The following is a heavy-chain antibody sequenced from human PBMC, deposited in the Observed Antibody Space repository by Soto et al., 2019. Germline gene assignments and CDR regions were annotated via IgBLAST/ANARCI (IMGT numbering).Heavy chain of an antibody. V-gene: IGHV4-39*01. D-gene: IGHD3-22*01. J-gene: IGHJ4*02. CDR1: GGSISSSSYC. CDR2: IYYSGST. CDR3: ARQRDYYDSSGDSYFDY. Sequence: SETLSLRWTVTGGSISSSSYCWGWIRQKPGKRLEWIGSIYYSGSTYYNPSLKSRVTISVDTSKNQFSLKLSSVTAADTALYYCARQRDYYDSSGDSYFDYWGQGTLVTVSS.